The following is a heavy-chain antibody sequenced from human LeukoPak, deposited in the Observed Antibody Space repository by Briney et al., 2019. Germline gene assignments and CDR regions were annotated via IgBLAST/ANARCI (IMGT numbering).Heavy chain of an antibody. Sequence: PGGSLRLSCEVFGLTFSNYEMNWVRQTPGKGLEWVAQISSNGRSISYADAVKGRFTISRDNANNSLYLQMSSLRVDDTAFYYCASGVYYGSGSYRDDYFWGQGTLVTVSS. J-gene: IGHJ4*02. CDR3: ASGVYYGSGSYRDDYF. D-gene: IGHD3-10*01. V-gene: IGHV3-48*03. CDR2: ISSNGRSI. CDR1: GLTFSNYE.